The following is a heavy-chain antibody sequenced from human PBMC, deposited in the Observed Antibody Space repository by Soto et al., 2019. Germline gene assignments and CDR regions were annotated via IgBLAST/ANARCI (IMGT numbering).Heavy chain of an antibody. CDR3: AKVQVSPAKGSLEDLSSGPPAFDI. CDR1: GFTFSSYA. Sequence: GGSLRLSCAASGFTFSSYAMSWVRQAPGKGLEWVSAISGSGGSTYYADSVKGRFTISRDNSKNTLYLQMNSLRAEDTAVYYCAKVQVSPAKGSLEDLSSGPPAFDIWGQGTMVTVSS. CDR2: ISGSGGST. D-gene: IGHD6-19*01. J-gene: IGHJ3*02. V-gene: IGHV3-23*01.